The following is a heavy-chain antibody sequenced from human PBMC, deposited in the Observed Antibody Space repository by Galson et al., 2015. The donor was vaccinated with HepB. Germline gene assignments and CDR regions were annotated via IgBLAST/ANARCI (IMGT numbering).Heavy chain of an antibody. CDR3: ATGQWYSSN. CDR2: IVVGSTNT. D-gene: IGHD6-13*01. CDR1: GFNFTSYT. J-gene: IGHJ1*01. V-gene: IGHV1-58*01. Sequence: SVKVSCKASGFNFTSYTVQWVRQARGQRLEWIGCIVVGSTNTNYAQKFRQRVTITRDMSTGTPFMYLSGLESGDTAVYYCATGQWYSSNWGQGTLVTVSS.